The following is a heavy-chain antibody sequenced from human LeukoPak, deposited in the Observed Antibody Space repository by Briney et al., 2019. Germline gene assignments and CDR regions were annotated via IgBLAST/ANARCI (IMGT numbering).Heavy chain of an antibody. J-gene: IGHJ5*02. V-gene: IGHV3-7*01. CDR1: GFTFSNYW. Sequence: GSLRLSCAASGFTFSNYWMSWVRQAPGKGLEWVANIKQDESEKYFVDSTKGRFIISRDNVKKLLYLQMNSLRAEDTAVYYCARMSSSGYFPWGQGALVTVSS. D-gene: IGHD3-22*01. CDR2: IKQDESEK. CDR3: ARMSSSGYFP.